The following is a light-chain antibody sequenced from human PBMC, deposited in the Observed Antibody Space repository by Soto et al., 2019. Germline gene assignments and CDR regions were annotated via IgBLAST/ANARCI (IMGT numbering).Light chain of an antibody. V-gene: IGKV1-27*01. Sequence: DIQMTQSPSSLSASVGDRVTITCRASLDIRDYSVWYQQRPGKVPTLLIYAASTLQSGVPSRFSGSGYGTEFTLTIRGLQSEDVATYYCQKYGGTPYTFGPGTKVDLK. CDR3: QKYGGTPYT. CDR2: AAS. CDR1: LDIRDY. J-gene: IGKJ3*01.